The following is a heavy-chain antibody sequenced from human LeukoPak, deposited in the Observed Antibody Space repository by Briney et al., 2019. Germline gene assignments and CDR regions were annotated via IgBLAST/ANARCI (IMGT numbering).Heavy chain of an antibody. V-gene: IGHV3-74*01. J-gene: IGHJ4*02. Sequence: GGSLRLSCAASGFTFSSYWMHWVRQAPGKGLVWVSRINTDGSSTSYADSVKGRFTISRDNAKNTLYLQMNSLRAEDTAVYYCAAKDSSSWYYYWGQGTLVTVSS. D-gene: IGHD6-13*01. CDR1: GFTFSSYW. CDR3: AAKDSSSWYYY. CDR2: INTDGSST.